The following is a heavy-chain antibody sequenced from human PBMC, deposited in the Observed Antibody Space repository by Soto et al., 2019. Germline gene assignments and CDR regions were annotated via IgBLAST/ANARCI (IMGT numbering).Heavy chain of an antibody. CDR2: IYSIGNT. J-gene: IGHJ6*02. V-gene: IGHV4-39*01. CDR1: GASIRSSAY. Sequence: SETLSLTCTVSGASIRSSAYWGWIRQPPGKGLEWIGSIYSIGNTYYNPSLKSGVTISADTSKNQFSLNLISVTAAGTAVYYCRRSSRYSTDVWGQGITVTVSS. D-gene: IGHD6-19*01. CDR3: RRSSRYSTDV.